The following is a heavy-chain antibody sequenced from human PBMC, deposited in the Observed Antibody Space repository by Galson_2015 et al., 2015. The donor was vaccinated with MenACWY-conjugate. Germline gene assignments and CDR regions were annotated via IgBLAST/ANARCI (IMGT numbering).Heavy chain of an antibody. Sequence: SLRLSCAASGFTFSSYWMSWVRQAPGKGLEWVANIKQDGSEKYYVDSVKGRFTISRDNAKNSLYLQMNSLRAEDTAVYYCARVGFGYCSGGSCYSNFDYSGQGTLVPVSS. CDR3: ARVGFGYCSGGSCYSNFDY. J-gene: IGHJ4*02. CDR1: GFTFSSYW. V-gene: IGHV3-7*03. D-gene: IGHD2-15*01. CDR2: IKQDGSEK.